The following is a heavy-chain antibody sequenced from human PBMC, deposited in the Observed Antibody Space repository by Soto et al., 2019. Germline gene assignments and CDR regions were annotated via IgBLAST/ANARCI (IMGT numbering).Heavy chain of an antibody. Sequence: EASVKVSCKASGYTFTEYYMHWVRQAPGQGLEWMAWISPNNGGTNYAQKFQGRVTLTRDTSINTAYMELSRLRSDDTAVYYCARGTSTWSPYGMDVWGQGTTVTVSS. V-gene: IGHV1-2*02. CDR1: GYTFTEYY. CDR2: ISPNNGGT. D-gene: IGHD6-13*01. J-gene: IGHJ6*02. CDR3: ARGTSTWSPYGMDV.